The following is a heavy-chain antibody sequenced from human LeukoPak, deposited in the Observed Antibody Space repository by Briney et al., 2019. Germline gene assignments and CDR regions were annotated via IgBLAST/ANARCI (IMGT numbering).Heavy chain of an antibody. Sequence: SETLSLTCAVSAASFSSHYWTWIRQSPGKGLEWIGYISYIGSTNYNPSLKSRVTISIDTSRTQFSLKLRSVTAADTAVYYCARDLVTVTKGFDIWGQGTMVSVSS. CDR2: ISYIGST. CDR3: ARDLVTVTKGFDI. J-gene: IGHJ3*02. D-gene: IGHD4-17*01. V-gene: IGHV4-59*11. CDR1: AASFSSHY.